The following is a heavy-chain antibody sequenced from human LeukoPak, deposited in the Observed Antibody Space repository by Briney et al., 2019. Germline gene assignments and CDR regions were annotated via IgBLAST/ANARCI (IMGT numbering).Heavy chain of an antibody. D-gene: IGHD6-6*01. J-gene: IGHJ4*02. CDR2: MNPNSGNT. V-gene: IGHV1-8*01. Sequence: ASVKVSCKASGYTFTGYDINWVRQATGQGLEWMGWMNPNSGNTGYAQKFQGRVIMTRNTSISTAYMELSSLRSEDTAVYYCARGAAGSSSFDYWGQGTLVTVSS. CDR3: ARGAAGSSSFDY. CDR1: GYTFTGYD.